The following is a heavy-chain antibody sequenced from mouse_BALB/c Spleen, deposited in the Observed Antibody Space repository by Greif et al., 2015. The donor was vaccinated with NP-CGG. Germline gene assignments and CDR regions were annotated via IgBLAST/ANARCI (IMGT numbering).Heavy chain of an antibody. CDR1: GYSITSDYA. D-gene: IGHD2-4*01. Sequence: VQLKDSGPGLVKPSQSLSLTCAVTGYSITSDYAWNWIRQFPGNKLEWMGYISYSGSTSYNPSLKSRISITRDTSKNQFFLQLNSVTTEDTATYYCARSGDYDRRVYFDYWGQGTTLTVSS. J-gene: IGHJ2*01. CDR3: ARSGDYDRRVYFDY. V-gene: IGHV3-2*02. CDR2: ISYSGST.